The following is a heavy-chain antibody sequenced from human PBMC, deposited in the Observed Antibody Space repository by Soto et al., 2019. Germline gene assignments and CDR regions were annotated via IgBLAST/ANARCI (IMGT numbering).Heavy chain of an antibody. CDR2: ISRNSGST. D-gene: IGHD3-22*01. Sequence: GGSLRLSCAASGFTFDDYAMHWVRQAPGKGLVWVSGISRNSGSTGYADSVKGRFTISRDNAKNSLYLQMNSLRAEDTALYYCAIDKYYTDSSGASGACDIWGQGTMVTVSS. CDR1: GFTFDDYA. CDR3: AIDKYYTDSSGASGACDI. V-gene: IGHV3-9*01. J-gene: IGHJ3*02.